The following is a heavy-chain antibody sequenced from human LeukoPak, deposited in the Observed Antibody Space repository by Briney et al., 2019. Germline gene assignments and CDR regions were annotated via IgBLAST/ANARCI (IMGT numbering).Heavy chain of an antibody. CDR2: ISGGGTT. D-gene: IGHD6-13*01. CDR1: GFTFSSYG. V-gene: IGHV3-23*01. J-gene: IGHJ5*02. CDR3: AKDRRIADNRFDP. Sequence: GGSLRLSCAASGFTFSSYGMSWVRQAPGKGLEWVSLISGGGTTYYADSVKGRFTISRDNSKNTLYLQMNSLRAEDTAVYYCAKDRRIADNRFDPWGQGTLVTVSS.